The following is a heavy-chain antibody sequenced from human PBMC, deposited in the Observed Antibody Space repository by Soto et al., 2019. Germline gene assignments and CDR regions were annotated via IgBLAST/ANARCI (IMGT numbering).Heavy chain of an antibody. Sequence: ASVKVSCKASGYTFTSYDISWVRQAPGQGLEWMGWISAYNGNTNYAQKLQGRVTMTTDTSTSTAYMELRSLRSDDTAVYYCARTSVSAATLVGWLDPWGQGTQVTLSS. CDR2: ISAYNGNT. D-gene: IGHD2-2*01. J-gene: IGHJ5*02. CDR3: ARTSVSAATLVGWLDP. V-gene: IGHV1-18*01. CDR1: GYTFTSYD.